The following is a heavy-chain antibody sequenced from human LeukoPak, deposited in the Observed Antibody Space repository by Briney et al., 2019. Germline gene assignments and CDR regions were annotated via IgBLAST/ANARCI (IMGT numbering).Heavy chain of an antibody. Sequence: PGGSLRLSCAASGFTVSSNYMSWVRQAPGKGLEWVSVIYSGGSTYYADSVKGRFTISRDNSKNTLYLQMNSLRAEDTAVYYCARFNWNPYIDAFDIWGHGTMITVSS. V-gene: IGHV3-53*01. D-gene: IGHD1-20*01. CDR3: ARFNWNPYIDAFDI. CDR1: GFTVSSNY. J-gene: IGHJ3*02. CDR2: IYSGGST.